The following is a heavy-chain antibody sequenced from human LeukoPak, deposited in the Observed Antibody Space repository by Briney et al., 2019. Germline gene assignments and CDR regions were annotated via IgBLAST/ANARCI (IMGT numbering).Heavy chain of an antibody. Sequence: GGSLRLSCAASGFTFSFYSMNWVRQAPGKGLQWVSSISSSSYIYYADSVKGRFTISRDNAKNSLYLQMNSLRAEDTAVYYCAREMLAAVAAQSWGQGTLVTVSS. CDR1: GFTFSFYS. V-gene: IGHV3-21*01. CDR2: ISSSSYI. J-gene: IGHJ5*02. CDR3: AREMLAAVAAQS. D-gene: IGHD6-19*01.